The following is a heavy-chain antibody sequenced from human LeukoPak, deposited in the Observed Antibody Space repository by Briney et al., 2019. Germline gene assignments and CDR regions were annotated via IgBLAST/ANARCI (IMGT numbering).Heavy chain of an antibody. CDR1: GFTFSSYG. CDR2: IWYDGSNK. J-gene: IGHJ4*02. V-gene: IGHV3-33*06. D-gene: IGHD4-17*01. Sequence: GRSLRLSCAASGFTFSSYGMHWVRQAPAKGLERVAVIWYDGSNKYYADSVKGRFTISRDNSKNTLYLQMNSLRAEDTAVYYCAKDLRDYRYYFDYWGQGTLVTVSS. CDR3: AKDLRDYRYYFDY.